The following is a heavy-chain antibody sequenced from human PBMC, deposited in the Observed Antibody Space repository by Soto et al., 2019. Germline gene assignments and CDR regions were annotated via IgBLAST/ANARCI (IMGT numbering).Heavy chain of an antibody. CDR2: IHAGNVYA. D-gene: IGHD1-20*01. J-gene: IGHJ1*01. CDR3: ARDTESNRYND. CDR1: GYTFPSYV. Sequence: QAQLMQSGAEVKKPGASVKVSCEASGYTFPSYVIHWVRQTPGQRLEWMGWIHAGNVYAEYSQKFQGRVTITRDTSARTVYLELSSLTSEDTAMYYCARDTESNRYNDWGQGTLVTVSS. V-gene: IGHV1-3*01.